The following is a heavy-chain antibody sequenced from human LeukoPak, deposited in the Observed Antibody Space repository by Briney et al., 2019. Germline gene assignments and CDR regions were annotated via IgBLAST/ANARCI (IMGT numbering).Heavy chain of an antibody. CDR1: GLTFSTYS. CDR3: ARSKTIQLDAMDV. V-gene: IGHV3-21*01. J-gene: IGHJ6*04. D-gene: IGHD5-18*01. Sequence: GGSLRLSCAASGLTFSTYSMNWVRQAPGKGLEWVSSISISTKYIHYADSVKGRFTMSRDNAKNSLHLQMNSLRVEDTAVYYCARSKTIQLDAMDVWGTGTTVTVSS. CDR2: ISISTKYI.